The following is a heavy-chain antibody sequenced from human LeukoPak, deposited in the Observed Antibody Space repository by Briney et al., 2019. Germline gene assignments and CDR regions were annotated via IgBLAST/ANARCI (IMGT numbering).Heavy chain of an antibody. J-gene: IGHJ4*02. CDR3: ARSGYDSFDY. Sequence: SETLSLTCTVSGGSISSSSYYWGWIRQPPGKGLEWIGSIYYSGTTYYNPSLKSRVTISVDTSKNQFSLKLSSVTAADTAVYYCARSGYDSFDYWGQGTLVTVSS. D-gene: IGHD5-12*01. V-gene: IGHV4-39*01. CDR1: GGSISSSSYY. CDR2: IYYSGTT.